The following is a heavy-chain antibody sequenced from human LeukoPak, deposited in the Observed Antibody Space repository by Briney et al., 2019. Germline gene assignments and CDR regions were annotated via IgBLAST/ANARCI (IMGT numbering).Heavy chain of an antibody. CDR2: IHYSGTT. V-gene: IGHV4-59*01. Sequence: PSETLSLTCIVSGGSISPYYWSWIRQPPGEGLQYIGYIHYSGTTNYNPSLKSRVTISVDKSKKQFSLKLNSVTAADTAVYYCARAPGVGGGPVAGTNWFDPWGQGTLVTVSS. CDR3: ARAPGVGGGPVAGTNWFDP. J-gene: IGHJ5*02. CDR1: GGSISPYY. D-gene: IGHD6-19*01.